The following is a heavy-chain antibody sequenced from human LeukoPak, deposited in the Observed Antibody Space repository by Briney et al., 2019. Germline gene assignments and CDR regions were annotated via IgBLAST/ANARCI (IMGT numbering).Heavy chain of an antibody. D-gene: IGHD3-3*01. J-gene: IGHJ6*03. CDR1: GFTFSSYG. Sequence: GGSLRLSCAASGFTFSSYGMSWVRQAPGKGLEWVSYIDSNGRTISYADSVKGRFTISRDNAKNSLYLQMNSLRAEDRAVYYCARGFGLAYSYYCMDVWGKGTTVTISS. CDR2: IDSNGRTI. V-gene: IGHV3-48*04. CDR3: ARGFGLAYSYYCMDV.